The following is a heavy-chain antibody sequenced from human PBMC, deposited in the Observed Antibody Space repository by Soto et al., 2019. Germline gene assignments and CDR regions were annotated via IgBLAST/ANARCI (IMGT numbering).Heavy chain of an antibody. CDR2: IIPIFGTA. Sequence: SVKVSCKASGYTLTSYGISWVRQAPGQVLEWMGGIIPIFGTANYAQKFQGRVTITADESTSTAYMELSSLRSEDTAVYYCARTYCGGDCYPGNWGQGTLVTV. CDR3: ARTYCGGDCYPGN. D-gene: IGHD2-21*02. J-gene: IGHJ4*02. V-gene: IGHV1-69*13. CDR1: GYTLTSYG.